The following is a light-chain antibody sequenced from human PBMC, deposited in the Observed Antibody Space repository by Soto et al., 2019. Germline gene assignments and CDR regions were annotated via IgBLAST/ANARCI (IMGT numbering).Light chain of an antibody. V-gene: IGKV2-28*01. Sequence: DIVMTQSPLSLPVTPGEPASISCRSSQNLLHSNGNTYLDWYLQKPGQSPQLLIYLGFNRASGVSDRFSVSGSGTEFTLKISRVEAEDVGVYYCMQALETPTFGQGTKVEIQ. J-gene: IGKJ1*01. CDR1: QNLLHSNGNTY. CDR3: MQALETPT. CDR2: LGF.